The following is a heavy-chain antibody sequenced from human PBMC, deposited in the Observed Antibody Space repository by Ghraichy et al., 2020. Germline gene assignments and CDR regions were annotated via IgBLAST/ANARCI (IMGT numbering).Heavy chain of an antibody. Sequence: GGSLRLSCAASGFTLSTYWIHWVRQVPGKGLVWLSRINEYGSRTDYAESVKGRFTISRDNVKNTLYLQMNSLRAADTAVYCCVRDLRGADDYWGQGTLVTVSS. J-gene: IGHJ4*02. CDR3: VRDLRGADDY. CDR1: GFTLSTYW. V-gene: IGHV3-74*01. CDR2: INEYGSRT.